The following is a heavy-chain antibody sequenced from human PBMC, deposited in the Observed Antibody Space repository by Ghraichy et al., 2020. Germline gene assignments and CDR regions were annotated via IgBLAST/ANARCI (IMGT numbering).Heavy chain of an antibody. J-gene: IGHJ4*02. CDR1: GGSISSSGFY. CDR3: SRLVAVAGPSRGPLDY. D-gene: IGHD6-19*01. CDR2: IYNSGST. Sequence: SETLSLTCTVSGGSISSSGFYWAWIRQPPGKGLECIGNIYNSGSTYYNPSLQSRLTIDVDTSKNQFSLKLSSVTAADTAIYYCSRLVAVAGPSRGPLDYWGQGNLVTVSA. V-gene: IGHV4-39*07.